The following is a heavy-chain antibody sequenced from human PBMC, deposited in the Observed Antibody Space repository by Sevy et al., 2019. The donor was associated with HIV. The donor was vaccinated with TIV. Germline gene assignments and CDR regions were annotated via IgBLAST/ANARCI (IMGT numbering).Heavy chain of an antibody. CDR2: FDPEDGET. CDR3: ATENSTGYSSRGWLDP. J-gene: IGHJ5*02. D-gene: IGHD6-13*01. V-gene: IGHV1-24*01. CDR1: GYTLTELS. Sequence: ASVKVSCKVSGYTLTELSMHWVRQAPGKGLEWMGGFDPEDGETIYAQKFQGRVTMTEDTSTDTAYMELSSLRSEDTAVYYCATENSTGYSSRGWLDPWGQGTLVTVSS.